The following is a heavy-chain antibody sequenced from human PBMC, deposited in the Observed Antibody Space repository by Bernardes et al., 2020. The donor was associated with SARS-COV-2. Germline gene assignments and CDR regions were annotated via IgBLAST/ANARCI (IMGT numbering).Heavy chain of an antibody. V-gene: IGHV3-7*03. CDR1: GFTFSSYW. D-gene: IGHD3-3*01. CDR3: ARGLTYYDFWSGYQGGMDV. J-gene: IGHJ6*02. CDR2: IKQDGSEK. Sequence: GGSLRLSCAASGFTFSSYWMSWVRQAPGKGLEWVANIKQDGSEKYYVDSVKGRFTISRDNAKNSLYLQMNSLRAEDTAVYYCARGLTYYDFWSGYQGGMDVWGQGTTVTVSS.